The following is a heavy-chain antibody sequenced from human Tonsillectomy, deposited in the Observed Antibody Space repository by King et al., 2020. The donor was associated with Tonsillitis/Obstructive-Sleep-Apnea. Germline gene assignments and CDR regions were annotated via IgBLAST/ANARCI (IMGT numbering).Heavy chain of an antibody. V-gene: IGHV3-15*01. CDR1: GFTFSNAW. Sequence: VQLVESGGGLVKPGGSLRLSFAASGFTFSNAWMSWVRQAPGKGLEWVVRIKSKTEGGTTDYAAPVKGRFTISRDDSKNTLYLQMNSLKTEDTAVYYSTTGPPSSGSYDYWGQGTLVTVSS. D-gene: IGHD1-26*01. J-gene: IGHJ4*02. CDR2: IKSKTEGGTT. CDR3: TTGPPSSGSYDY.